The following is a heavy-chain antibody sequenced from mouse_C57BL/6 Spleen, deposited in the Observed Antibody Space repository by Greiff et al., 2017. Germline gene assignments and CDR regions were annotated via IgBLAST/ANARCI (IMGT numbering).Heavy chain of an antibody. Sequence: EVMLVESGGGLVQPGESLKLSCESNEYEFPSHDMSWVRKTPEKRLELVASINSDGGSTSYPDTMERRFIISRDNTKKALNLQMSSLRSEDTALYYCARHGGRHWYFDVWGTGTTVTVSS. J-gene: IGHJ1*03. CDR2: INSDGGST. CDR1: EYEFPSHD. V-gene: IGHV5-2*01. CDR3: ARHGGRHWYFDV. D-gene: IGHD3-3*01.